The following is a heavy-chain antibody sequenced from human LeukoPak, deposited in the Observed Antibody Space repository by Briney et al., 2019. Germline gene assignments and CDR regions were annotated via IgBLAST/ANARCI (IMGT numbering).Heavy chain of an antibody. D-gene: IGHD2-2*02. CDR1: GFTVSSNY. Sequence: PGGSLRLSCAASGFTVSSNYMSWVRQAPGKGLEWVSVIYSGGSTYYADSEKGRFTISIDNSKNTLYLQMNSLRAEDTAVYYCARVASVPAAIRYYYYMDVWGKGTTVTVSS. CDR3: ARVASVPAAIRYYYYMDV. J-gene: IGHJ6*03. V-gene: IGHV3-53*01. CDR2: IYSGGST.